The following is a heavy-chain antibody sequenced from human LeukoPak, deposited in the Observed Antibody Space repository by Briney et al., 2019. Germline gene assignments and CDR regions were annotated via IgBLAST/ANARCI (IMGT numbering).Heavy chain of an antibody. Sequence: GGSLRLSCAASGFTFSSYGMHWVRQAPGKGLEWVAVIWYDGSNKYYADSVKGRFTISRDNSKNTLYLQMNSLRAEDTAVYYCARDPNPDCGGDCRPMGVWGQGTTVTVSS. J-gene: IGHJ6*02. CDR3: ARDPNPDCGGDCRPMGV. V-gene: IGHV3-33*01. D-gene: IGHD2-21*02. CDR1: GFTFSSYG. CDR2: IWYDGSNK.